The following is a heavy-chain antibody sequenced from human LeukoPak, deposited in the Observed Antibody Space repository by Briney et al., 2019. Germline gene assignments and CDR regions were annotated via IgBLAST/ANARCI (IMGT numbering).Heavy chain of an antibody. CDR3: ARESFRYGSDFDY. J-gene: IGHJ4*02. D-gene: IGHD3-10*01. CDR1: GGSFSGYY. Sequence: SETLSLTCAVYGGSFSGYYWSWIRQPPGKGLEWIGEINHSGSTNCNPSLKSRVTISVDTSKSQFSLRLSSVTAADTAVYYCARESFRYGSDFDYWGQGTLVTVSS. CDR2: INHSGST. V-gene: IGHV4-34*01.